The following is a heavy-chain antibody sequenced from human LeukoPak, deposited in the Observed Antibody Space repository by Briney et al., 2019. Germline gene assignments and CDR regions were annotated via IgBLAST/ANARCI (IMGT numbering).Heavy chain of an antibody. CDR2: ISGSGGST. V-gene: IGHV3-23*01. D-gene: IGHD2-2*01. Sequence: GGSLRLSCAASGFTFSSYAMSRVRQAPGKGLEWVSAISGSGGSTYYADSVKGRFTISRDNSKNTLYLQMNSLRAEDTAVYYCAKVVFCSSTSCPPEFDYWGQGTLVTVSS. J-gene: IGHJ4*02. CDR1: GFTFSSYA. CDR3: AKVVFCSSTSCPPEFDY.